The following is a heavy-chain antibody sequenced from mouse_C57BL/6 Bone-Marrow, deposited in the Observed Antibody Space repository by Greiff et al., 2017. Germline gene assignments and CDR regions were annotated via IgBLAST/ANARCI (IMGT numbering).Heavy chain of an antibody. J-gene: IGHJ3*01. V-gene: IGHV1-61*01. D-gene: IGHD1-1*01. CDR2: IYPSDSET. CDR1: GYTFTSYW. Sequence: QVQLQQPGAELVRPGSSVKLSCKASGYTFTSYWMDWVKQRPGQGLEWIGNIYPSDSETHYNQKFKGKATLTVDKSSNTAYMQLSSLTSEDSAVYYCAIPITVVVARGYAYWGQGTLVTVSA. CDR3: AIPITVVVARGYAY.